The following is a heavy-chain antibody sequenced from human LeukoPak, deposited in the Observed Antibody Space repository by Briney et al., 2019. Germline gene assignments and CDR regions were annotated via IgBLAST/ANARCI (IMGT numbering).Heavy chain of an antibody. J-gene: IGHJ4*02. CDR3: ARANGIYCPYDY. D-gene: IGHD1-26*01. CDR2: ISYTSNT. V-gene: IGHV4-59*08. Sequence: PSETLSLTCTVSGGSFWPFYWSCIRHPPGGGGEWLGYISYTSNTNSNPSLNSRVTITVDTSKNLYSLKVTSVAAADTAVYYCARANGIYCPYDYWGQGTLVTVSS. CDR1: GGSFWPFY.